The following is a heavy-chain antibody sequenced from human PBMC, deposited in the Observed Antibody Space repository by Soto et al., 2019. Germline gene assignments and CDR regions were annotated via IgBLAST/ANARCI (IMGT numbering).Heavy chain of an antibody. J-gene: IGHJ6*02. Sequence: ASVKVFCKASGYTFTSYPISWMRQAPGQGLEWMGWISTYNGNTNYAQKVQGRVTMTTDTSTTTAYMELRSLRSDDTAVYYCARSYCSSTTCYNYYYYGLDVWGQGTTVTVSS. V-gene: IGHV1-18*04. CDR2: ISTYNGNT. D-gene: IGHD2-2*02. CDR3: ARSYCSSTTCYNYYYYGLDV. CDR1: GYTFTSYP.